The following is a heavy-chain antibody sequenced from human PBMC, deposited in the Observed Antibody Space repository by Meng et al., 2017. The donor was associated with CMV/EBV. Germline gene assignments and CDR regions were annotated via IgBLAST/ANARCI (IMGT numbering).Heavy chain of an antibody. Sequence: SETLSLTCTVPGGSNSSYYWSWIRQPPGKGLEWIGYIYYSGSANYNPSLKSRVTISVDTSKNQFSLKLSSVTAADTAVYYCVRDLRVDISSYYYFDYWGQGTLVTVSS. CDR2: IYYSGSA. D-gene: IGHD6-13*01. V-gene: IGHV4-59*01. CDR3: VRDLRVDISSYYYFDY. CDR1: GGSNSSYY. J-gene: IGHJ4*02.